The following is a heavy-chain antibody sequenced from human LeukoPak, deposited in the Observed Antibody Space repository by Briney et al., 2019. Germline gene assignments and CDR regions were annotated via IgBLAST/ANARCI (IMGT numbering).Heavy chain of an antibody. J-gene: IGHJ4*02. V-gene: IGHV4-59*01. CDR1: GGSFSGYY. Sequence: SETLSLTCAVYGGSFSGYYWSWIRQPPGKGLEWIGYIYYSGSTSYNPSLKSRVTISVDTSKKQFSLKLSSVTAADTAFYYCARGRGSGSYYHYFDYWGQGTLVTVSS. D-gene: IGHD3-10*01. CDR3: ARGRGSGSYYHYFDY. CDR2: IYYSGST.